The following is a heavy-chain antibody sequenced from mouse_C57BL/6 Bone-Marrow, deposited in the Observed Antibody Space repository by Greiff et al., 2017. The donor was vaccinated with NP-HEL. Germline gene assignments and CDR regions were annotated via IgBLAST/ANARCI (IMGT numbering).Heavy chain of an antibody. D-gene: IGHD1-1*01. CDR2: INPSNGGT. CDR3: ARDYGSSYGFAD. Sequence: QVQLQQPGTELVKPGASVKLSCKASGYTFTSYWMHWVKQRPGQGLEWIGNINPSNGGTNYNEKFKSKATLTVDTSSSTAYMQLSSQTSEDSAVYNCARDYGSSYGFADWGQGTLVTVSA. CDR1: GYTFTSYW. J-gene: IGHJ3*01. V-gene: IGHV1-53*01.